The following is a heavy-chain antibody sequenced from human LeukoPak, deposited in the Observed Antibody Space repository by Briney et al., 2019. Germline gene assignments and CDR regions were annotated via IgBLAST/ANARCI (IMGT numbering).Heavy chain of an antibody. CDR2: INPDGSEK. J-gene: IGHJ6*04. V-gene: IGHV3-7*01. CDR3: ARDLAAWDV. CDR1: GFTFTNYA. Sequence: GGSLRLSCVASGFTFTNYAMHWVRQAPGKGLEWVANINPDGSEKYSVDSVTGRFTISRDNAENTMFLQMNTLRADDSAVYYCARDLAAWDVWGKGTTVTVSS.